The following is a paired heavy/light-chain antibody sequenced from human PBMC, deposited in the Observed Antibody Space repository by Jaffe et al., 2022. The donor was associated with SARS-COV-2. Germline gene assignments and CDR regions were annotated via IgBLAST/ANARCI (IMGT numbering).Light chain of an antibody. Sequence: DIQMTQSPSSLSASVGDRVTMTCRASQSVSTYLNWYQQKPGKAPRLLIYAESSLQSGVPSRFSGSGSGTDFTLTISSLQPEDFATYYCQETYSTLWTFGQGTKVEIK. V-gene: IGKV1-39*01. CDR3: QETYSTLWT. J-gene: IGKJ1*01. CDR2: AES. CDR1: QSVSTY.
Heavy chain of an antibody. CDR1: GYSFSNFW. D-gene: IGHD3-22*01. Sequence: EVQLVQSGAEVKKPGESLKISCKGSGYSFSNFWIGWVRQMPGKGLEWMGIIYPGDSETRYRPSFQGQVTISADKSINTAYLQWSSLKASDTAMYYCARRNYYDSSGYSSQAFDIWGQGTLVTVSS. CDR3: ARRNYYDSSGYSSQAFDI. J-gene: IGHJ3*02. CDR2: IYPGDSET. V-gene: IGHV5-51*01.